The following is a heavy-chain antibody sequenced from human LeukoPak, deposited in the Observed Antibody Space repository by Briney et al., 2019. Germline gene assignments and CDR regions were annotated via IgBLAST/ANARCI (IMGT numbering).Heavy chain of an antibody. CDR2: IIPIFGTA. CDR3: ARAVGVVVPAAYAYYYYYMDV. D-gene: IGHD2-2*01. V-gene: IGHV1-69*06. J-gene: IGHJ6*03. Sequence: SVKVSCKASGYTFTSNGISWVRQAPGQGLEWMGGIIPIFGTANYAQKFQGRVTITADKSTSTAYMELSSLRSEDTAVYYCARAVGVVVPAAYAYYYYYMDVWGKGTTVTVSS. CDR1: GYTFTSNG.